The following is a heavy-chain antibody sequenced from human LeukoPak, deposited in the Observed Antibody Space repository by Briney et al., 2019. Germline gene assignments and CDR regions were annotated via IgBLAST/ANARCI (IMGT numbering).Heavy chain of an antibody. CDR3: ARDGERISTIGGVFWLDY. D-gene: IGHD3-16*01. Sequence: GGSLRLSCAASGFTFASYAMNWVRQAPGKGLVWVSHINTDGTTTAYADSVKGRFTISRDNARNTLYLQMNSLRADDTAVYYCARDGERISTIGGVFWLDYWGQGILVTVSS. J-gene: IGHJ4*02. CDR2: INTDGTTT. CDR1: GFTFASYA. V-gene: IGHV3-74*01.